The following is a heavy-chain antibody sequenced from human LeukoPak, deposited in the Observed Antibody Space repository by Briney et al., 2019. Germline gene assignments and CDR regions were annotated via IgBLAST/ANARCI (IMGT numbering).Heavy chain of an antibody. CDR3: AATGYSSGWDNFDY. Sequence: SETLSLTCTVSGGSISSYYWSWIRQPPGKGLEWIGYIYYSGSTNYNPSLKSRVTISVDTSKNQFSLKLSSVTAADTAVYYCAATGYSSGWDNFDYWGQRTLVTVSS. CDR2: IYYSGST. D-gene: IGHD6-19*01. CDR1: GGSISSYY. V-gene: IGHV4-59*08. J-gene: IGHJ4*02.